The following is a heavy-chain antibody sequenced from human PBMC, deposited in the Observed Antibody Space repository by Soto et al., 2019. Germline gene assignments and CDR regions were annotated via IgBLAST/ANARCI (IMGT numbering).Heavy chain of an antibody. V-gene: IGHV3-23*01. CDR3: AKRDGYYYYGMDV. J-gene: IGHJ6*02. CDR1: GFTFSSYA. Sequence: GSLRLSCAASGFTFSSYAMSWVRQAPGKGLEWVSVISGSGGSTYYADSVKGRFTISRDNSKNMLYLQMNSLRAEDTAVYYCAKRDGYYYYGMDVWGQGTTVTVSS. CDR2: ISGSGGST.